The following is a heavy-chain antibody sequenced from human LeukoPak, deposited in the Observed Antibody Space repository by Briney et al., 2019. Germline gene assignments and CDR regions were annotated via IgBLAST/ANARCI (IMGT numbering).Heavy chain of an antibody. CDR2: IYYSGST. CDR1: GDSISSSSYY. D-gene: IGHD3-10*01. V-gene: IGHV4-39*01. Sequence: PSETLSLTCTVSGDSISSSSYYWGWIRQPPGKGLEWIGSIYYSGSTYYNPSLKSRVTISVDTSKNQFSLKLSSVTAADTAVYYCARLSDLGRWARFGELWCFDYWGQGTLVTVSS. J-gene: IGHJ4*02. CDR3: ARLSDLGRWARFGELWCFDY.